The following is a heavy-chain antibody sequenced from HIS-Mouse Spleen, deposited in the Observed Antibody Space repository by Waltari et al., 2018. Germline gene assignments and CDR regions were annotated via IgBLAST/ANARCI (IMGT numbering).Heavy chain of an antibody. CDR1: GGSISSSSYY. V-gene: IGHV4-39*07. D-gene: IGHD6-13*01. CDR3: AREIPYSSSWYDWYFDL. CDR2: IYYSGRT. Sequence: QLQLQESGPGLVKPSETLSLTCTVSGGSISSSSYYWGWIRQPPGKGLEWIGSIYYSGRTYYTPSLKSRVTRSVDTSKNQFSLKLGSVTAADTAVYYCAREIPYSSSWYDWYFDLWGRGTLVTVSS. J-gene: IGHJ2*01.